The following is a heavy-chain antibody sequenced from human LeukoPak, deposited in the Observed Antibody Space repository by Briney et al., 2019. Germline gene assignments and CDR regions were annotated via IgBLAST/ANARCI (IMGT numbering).Heavy chain of an antibody. V-gene: IGHV3-23*01. CDR2: ISGSGGST. D-gene: IGHD3-9*01. J-gene: IGHJ4*02. CDR1: GFTFSSYA. Sequence: GGSLRLSCAASGFTFSSYAMSWVRQAPGKGLEWVSAISGSGGSTYYADSVKGRFTISRDNAKNSLYLQMNSLRAEDTAVYYCARDGNYDILTGLGLAGPGNPKPFDYWGQGTLVTVSS. CDR3: ARDGNYDILTGLGLAGPGNPKPFDY.